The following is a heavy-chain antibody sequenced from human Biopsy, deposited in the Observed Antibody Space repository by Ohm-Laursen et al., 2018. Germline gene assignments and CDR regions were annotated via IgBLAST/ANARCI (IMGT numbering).Heavy chain of an antibody. V-gene: IGHV4-34*01. CDR1: GESSSGYF. CDR3: TRAGGGKIYGL. CDR2: INQSGST. D-gene: IGHD3-16*01. Sequence: GTLSLTCAVNGESSSGYFWNWIRQPPGKGLEWIGEINQSGSTKYNPSLKRRATLSADSSNSQFSLRLTSVTAADTALYYCTRAGGGKIYGLWGQGTLVTVSS. J-gene: IGHJ4*02.